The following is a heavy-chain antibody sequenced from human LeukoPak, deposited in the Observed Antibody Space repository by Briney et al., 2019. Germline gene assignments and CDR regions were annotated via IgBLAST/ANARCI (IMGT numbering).Heavy chain of an antibody. CDR1: GFTFSSYA. J-gene: IGHJ3*02. D-gene: IGHD2-2*01. CDR2: ISGRGDST. CDR3: AKALFRSLIVVVPAASSYGAFDI. V-gene: IGHV3-23*01. Sequence: GGSLRLSCAASGFTFSSYAMSWVRQAPGKGLEWVSAISGRGDSTYYADFVKGRFTISRDDSKNTLYLQMNSLRAEDTAVYYCAKALFRSLIVVVPAASSYGAFDIWGQGTMVTVSS.